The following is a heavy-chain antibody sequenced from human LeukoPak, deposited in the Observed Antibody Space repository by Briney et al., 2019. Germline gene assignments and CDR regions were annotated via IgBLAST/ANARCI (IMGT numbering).Heavy chain of an antibody. Sequence: PSETLSLTCTVSGGSISSSSYYWGWIRQPPGKGLEWIGSIYYSGSTYYNPSLESRVTIFEDTSKNQFSLMLTSVTAADTAVYYCARQISDYYYYMDVWGKGTTVPVSS. D-gene: IGHD2-15*01. V-gene: IGHV4-39*01. CDR3: ARQISDYYYYMDV. CDR1: GGSISSSSYY. CDR2: IYYSGST. J-gene: IGHJ6*03.